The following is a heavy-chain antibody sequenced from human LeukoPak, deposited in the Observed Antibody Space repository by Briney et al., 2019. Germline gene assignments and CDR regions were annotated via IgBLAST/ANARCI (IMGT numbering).Heavy chain of an antibody. J-gene: IGHJ4*02. D-gene: IGHD3-22*01. CDR1: GGSFSGYY. V-gene: IGHV4-34*01. Sequence: SETLSLTCAVYGGSFSGYYWSWIRQPPGKGLEWIGEINHSGSTNYNPSLKSRVTISVDTSKNQFSLKLSSVAAADTAVYYCAGRRTVVVLHWGQGTLVTVSP. CDR2: INHSGST. CDR3: AGRRTVVVLH.